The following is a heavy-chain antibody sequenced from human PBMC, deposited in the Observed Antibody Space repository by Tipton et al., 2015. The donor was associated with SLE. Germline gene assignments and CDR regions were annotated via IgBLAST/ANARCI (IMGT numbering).Heavy chain of an antibody. J-gene: IGHJ5*02. V-gene: IGHV4-34*01. CDR1: GGSFSSYY. CDR3: ARRGGGVNWFDP. D-gene: IGHD6-25*01. Sequence: TLSLTCAVYGGSFSSYYWIWSRQPPGKGLEWIGEINHSGSTNYNTSLKSLVTISVDTSKNHFSLKLSSVTAADTAVYYCARRGGGVNWFDPWGQGTMVTVSS. CDR2: INHSGST.